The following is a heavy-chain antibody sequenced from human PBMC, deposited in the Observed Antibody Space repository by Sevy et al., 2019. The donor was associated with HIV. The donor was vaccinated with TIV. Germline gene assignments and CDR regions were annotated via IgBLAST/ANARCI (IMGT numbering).Heavy chain of an antibody. CDR3: AKRVAGALAALDI. CDR2: ISDGGGST. CDR1: GFTFRNYV. J-gene: IGHJ3*02. D-gene: IGHD3-10*01. Sequence: GGSLRLSCAASGFTFRNYVMNWVRQPPGKGLEWVSVISDGGGSTYEADSVKGRFTISRDDSKSTLYLQMNSLRVEDTAVYFCAKRVAGALAALDIWGQGTMVTVSS. V-gene: IGHV3-23*01.